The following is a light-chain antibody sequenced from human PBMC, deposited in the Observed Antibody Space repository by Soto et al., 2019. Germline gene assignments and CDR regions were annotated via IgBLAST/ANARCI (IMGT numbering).Light chain of an antibody. V-gene: IGKV4-1*01. Sequence: DIVMTQSPDSLAVSLGERATINCKSSQSVLYSSNNKNYLAWYQQKPGQPPKLLIYWASTRESGVPDRFSGSGCFTDFTLTMSSLQAEGVPVYYGQEDYSTPAYTFGQGTKVVIK. CDR3: QEDYSTPAYT. CDR1: QSVLYSSNNKNY. CDR2: WAS. J-gene: IGKJ2*01.